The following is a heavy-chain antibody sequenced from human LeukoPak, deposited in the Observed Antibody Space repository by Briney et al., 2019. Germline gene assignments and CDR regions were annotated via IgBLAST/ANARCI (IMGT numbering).Heavy chain of an antibody. CDR2: IYTSGST. CDR3: ARGSRGGSFDP. J-gene: IGHJ5*02. V-gene: IGHV4-61*02. Sequence: SETLSLTCTVSGGSISSGSYYWSWIRPPAGQGLEWIGRIYTSGSTNYNPSLKSRVTISVDTSKNQFSLKLSSVTAADTAVYYCARGSRGGSFDPWGQGTLVTVSS. D-gene: IGHD3-10*01. CDR1: GGSISSGSYY.